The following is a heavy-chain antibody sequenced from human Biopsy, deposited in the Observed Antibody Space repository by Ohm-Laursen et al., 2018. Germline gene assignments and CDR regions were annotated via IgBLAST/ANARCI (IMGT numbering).Heavy chain of an antibody. Sequence: SLRLSCAASKFTVRTNSMSWVRLAPGKGLEWVSVIYAGATTYYPDSVKGGFTISRDNSRNTVYLQMDSLRGEDTAVYFCARGSGSGFYFGQWGQGTLVTVSS. CDR3: ARGSGSGFYFGQ. J-gene: IGHJ4*02. CDR1: KFTVRTNS. D-gene: IGHD2-15*01. V-gene: IGHV3-66*01. CDR2: IYAGATT.